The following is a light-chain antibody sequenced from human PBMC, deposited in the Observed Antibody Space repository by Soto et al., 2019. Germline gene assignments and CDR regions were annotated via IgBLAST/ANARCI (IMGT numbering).Light chain of an antibody. V-gene: IGKV3-15*01. CDR3: QQYNNWTWT. Sequence: EIVMTQSPATLSVSPGERATLSCRASQSVSSNLAWYQQKPGQALRLLIYSASRGATGFPARFSRSGSGTDFTLTISSLQFEDFAVYYCQQYNNWTWTFGQRTNV. J-gene: IGKJ1*01. CDR2: SAS. CDR1: QSVSSN.